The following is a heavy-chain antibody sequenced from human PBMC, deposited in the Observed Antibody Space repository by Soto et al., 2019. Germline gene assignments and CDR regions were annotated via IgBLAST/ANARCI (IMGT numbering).Heavy chain of an antibody. J-gene: IGHJ4*02. CDR2: IWYDGSNK. CDR3: ARDGYCSGGSCYSVPVFDY. V-gene: IGHV3-33*01. D-gene: IGHD2-15*01. CDR1: GFTFSSYG. Sequence: SLRLSCAASGFTFSSYGMHWVRQAPGKGLEWVAVIWYDGSNKYYADSVKGRFTISRDNSKNTLYLQMNSLRAEDTAVYYCARDGYCSGGSCYSVPVFDYWGQGTLVTVPQ.